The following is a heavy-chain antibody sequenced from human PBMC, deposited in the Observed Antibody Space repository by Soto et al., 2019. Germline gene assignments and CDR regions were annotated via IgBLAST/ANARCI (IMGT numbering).Heavy chain of an antibody. J-gene: IGHJ4*02. CDR3: AKERIQLWLSSAPVDFDY. D-gene: IGHD5-18*01. Sequence: QVQLVESGGGMVQPGRSLRLSCAASGFTFSSYGMHWVRQAPGKGLEWVAVISYDGSNKYYADSVKGRFTISRDNSKNTLYLQMNSLRAEDTAVYYCAKERIQLWLSSAPVDFDYWGQGTLVTVSS. V-gene: IGHV3-30*18. CDR1: GFTFSSYG. CDR2: ISYDGSNK.